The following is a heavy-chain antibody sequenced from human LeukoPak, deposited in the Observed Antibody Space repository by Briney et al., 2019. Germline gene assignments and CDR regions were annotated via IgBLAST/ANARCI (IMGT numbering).Heavy chain of an antibody. CDR2: IKSKTDGGPT. D-gene: IGHD2-21*02. J-gene: IGHJ4*02. Sequence: GGSLRLSCAASGFSFSNGWMSWVRQAPGKGLEWVGRIKSKTDGGPTDYAARVSGRFTISRDDSKNTLYLEVNSLKIEDTAVYYCTTDRVVTGTAFDYWGQGTLVTVSS. V-gene: IGHV3-15*01. CDR1: GFSFSNGW. CDR3: TTDRVVTGTAFDY.